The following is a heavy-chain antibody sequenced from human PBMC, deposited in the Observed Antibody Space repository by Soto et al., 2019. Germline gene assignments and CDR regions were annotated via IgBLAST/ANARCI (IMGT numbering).Heavy chain of an antibody. J-gene: IGHJ4*02. V-gene: IGHV4-34*01. CDR3: ARDKTTGPFDY. CDR2: INHSGST. CDR1: GGSFSGYY. Sequence: QVQLQQWGAGLLKPSETLSLTCAVYGGSFSGYYWTWIRQPPGTGLEWIGEINHSGSTNYNPSLKSRVTVSVDTSKHQLSLKLTSVPAADTAVYYCARDKTTGPFDYWGQGTLVTVSS. D-gene: IGHD1-7*01.